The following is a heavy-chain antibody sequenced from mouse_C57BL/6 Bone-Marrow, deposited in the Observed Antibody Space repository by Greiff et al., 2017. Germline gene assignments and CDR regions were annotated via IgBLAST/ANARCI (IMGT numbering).Heavy chain of an antibody. D-gene: IGHD2-4*01. Sequence: QVQLQQPGAELVKPGASVKLSCKASGYTFTSYWMHWVKQRPGQGLEWIGMIHPNSGSTNYNEKFKGKATLTVDKSSSTAYMQLSSLTSEDSAVYDCARWWDYDEDYWGQGTTLTVSA. V-gene: IGHV1-64*01. CDR1: GYTFTSYW. CDR2: IHPNSGST. J-gene: IGHJ2*01. CDR3: ARWWDYDEDY.